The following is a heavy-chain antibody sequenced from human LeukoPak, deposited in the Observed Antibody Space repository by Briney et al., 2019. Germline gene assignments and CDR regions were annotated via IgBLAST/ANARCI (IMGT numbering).Heavy chain of an antibody. CDR3: TKDFSTGLLYWYFDL. V-gene: IGHV3-30*02. Sequence: QSGGSLRLSCAASGFTFSSYGMHWVRQAPGKGLEWVAFIRYDGSNKYYADSVRGRFTISRDNSKNTLYLQMNSLRTEDTAVYSCTKDFSTGLLYWYFDLWGRGTLSLSPQ. D-gene: IGHD1-26*01. CDR1: GFTFSSYG. CDR2: IRYDGSNK. J-gene: IGHJ2*01.